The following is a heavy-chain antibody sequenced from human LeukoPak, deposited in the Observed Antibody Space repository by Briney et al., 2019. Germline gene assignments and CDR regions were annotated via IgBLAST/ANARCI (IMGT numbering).Heavy chain of an antibody. CDR1: GGSISSYY. D-gene: IGHD6-19*01. J-gene: IGHJ4*02. CDR2: IYYSGST. V-gene: IGHV4-59*12. Sequence: NPSETLSLTCTVSGGSISSYYWSWIRQPPGKGLEWIGYIYYSGSTNYNPSLKSRVTISVDTSKNQFSLKLSSVTAADTAVYYCARSRWLVGKYFDYWGQGTLVTVSS. CDR3: ARSRWLVGKYFDY.